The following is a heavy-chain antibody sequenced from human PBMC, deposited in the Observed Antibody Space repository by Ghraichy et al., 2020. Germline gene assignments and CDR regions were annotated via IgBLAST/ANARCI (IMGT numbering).Heavy chain of an antibody. J-gene: IGHJ6*02. CDR3: ARDGPVSTMANVVPATLYYYYYGMDV. CDR1: GFTFSSYW. Sequence: GSLRLSCAASGFTFSSYWMSWVRQAPGKGLEWVANIKQDGSEKYYVDSVKGRFTISRDNAKNSLYLQMNSLRAEDTAVYYCARDGPVSTMANVVPATLYYYYYGMDVWGQGTTVTVSS. V-gene: IGHV3-7*01. CDR2: IKQDGSEK. D-gene: IGHD2-2*01.